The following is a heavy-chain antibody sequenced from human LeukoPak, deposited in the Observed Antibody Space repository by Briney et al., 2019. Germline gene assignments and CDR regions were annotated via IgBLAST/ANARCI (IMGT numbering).Heavy chain of an antibody. V-gene: IGHV3-30-3*01. CDR3: ARERQDTIVHSGAFDI. J-gene: IGHJ3*02. CDR1: GFTFSDYF. CDR2: IASDGSHT. D-gene: IGHD3-10*01. Sequence: GGSLRLSCAASGFTFSDYFMHWVRQAPGKGLEWVAVIASDGSHTFYVEVVKGRFTISRDNSKITLYLQMHRLRAEDTAVYLCARERQDTIVHSGAFDIWGQGTMVTVSS.